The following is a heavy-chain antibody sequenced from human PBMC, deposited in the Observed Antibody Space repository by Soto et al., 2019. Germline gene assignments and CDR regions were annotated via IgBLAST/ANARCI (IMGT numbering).Heavy chain of an antibody. CDR3: ARDLSVSKRHYYYYYGMDV. CDR1: GYTFTSYY. V-gene: IGHV1-46*01. D-gene: IGHD1-1*01. J-gene: IGHJ6*02. Sequence: ASVKVSCKASGYTFTSYYMHWVRQAPGQGLEWMGIINPSGGSTSYAQKFQGRVTMTRDTSTSTVYMELSSLRSEDTAVYYCARDLSVSKRHYYYYYGMDVWGQGTTVTVSS. CDR2: INPSGGST.